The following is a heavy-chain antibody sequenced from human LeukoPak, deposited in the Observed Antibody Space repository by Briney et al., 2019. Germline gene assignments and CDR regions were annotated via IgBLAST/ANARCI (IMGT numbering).Heavy chain of an antibody. CDR1: GGSISSSSYY. Sequence: SVTLSLTCTVSGGSISSSSYYWGGIRQPPGKGLEWIGSIYYSGSTYYNPSLKSRVTISVDTSKNQFSLKLSSVTAADTAVYYCVAFGGVIVTPYYYYYMDVWGKGTTVTVSS. J-gene: IGHJ6*03. V-gene: IGHV4-39*01. CDR3: VAFGGVIVTPYYYYYMDV. CDR2: IYYSGST. D-gene: IGHD3-16*02.